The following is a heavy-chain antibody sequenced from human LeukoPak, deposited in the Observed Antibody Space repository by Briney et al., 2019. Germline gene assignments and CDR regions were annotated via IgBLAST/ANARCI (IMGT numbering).Heavy chain of an antibody. CDR1: GFTFSNAW. CDR3: ATCNGDCYFNF. D-gene: IGHD2-21*02. CDR2: VKSKAVGETT. Sequence: GGSLRLSCAASGFTFSNAWMNWVRHAPGKGLEWVARVKSKAVGETTSYAAPVKGRFSILRDDSRDMVYLQMNSLEAEDTAVYYCATCNGDCYFNFWGQGTLVIVSS. V-gene: IGHV3-15*01. J-gene: IGHJ4*02.